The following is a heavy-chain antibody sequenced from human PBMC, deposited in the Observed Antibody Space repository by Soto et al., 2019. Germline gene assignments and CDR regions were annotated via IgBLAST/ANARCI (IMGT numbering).Heavy chain of an antibody. D-gene: IGHD5-12*01. CDR1: GYSFTSYW. CDR3: ARRSGYEGWYYFDF. CDR2: IYPGDSDT. V-gene: IGHV5-51*01. Sequence: PGESLKISCQGSGYSFTSYWIGWVRQMPGKGLEWMGIIYPGDSDTRYRPSFQGQVTISADKSISTTYLQWSSLKASDTVMYYCARRSGYEGWYYFDFWGQGTLVTGSS. J-gene: IGHJ4*02.